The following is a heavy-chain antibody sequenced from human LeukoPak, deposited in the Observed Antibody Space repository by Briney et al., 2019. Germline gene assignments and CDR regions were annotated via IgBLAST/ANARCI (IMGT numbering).Heavy chain of an antibody. CDR3: AKSGYSSGWYGPADFDY. CDR2: VWYDGSNR. V-gene: IGHV3-33*06. CDR1: GFTFSSYG. Sequence: QPGGSLRLSCAASGFTFSSYGMHWVRQAPGKGLEWGAVVWYDGSNRYYADSVKGRFTISRDNSKNTLYLQMNSPRVEDTAVYYCAKSGYSSGWYGPADFDYWGQGTLVTVSS. D-gene: IGHD6-19*01. J-gene: IGHJ4*02.